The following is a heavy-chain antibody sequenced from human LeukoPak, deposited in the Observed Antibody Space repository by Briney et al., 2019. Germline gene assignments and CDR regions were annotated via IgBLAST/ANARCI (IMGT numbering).Heavy chain of an antibody. D-gene: IGHD3-22*01. V-gene: IGHV3-21*01. CDR1: GFTFSSYS. Sequence: GGSLRLSCAASGFTFSSYSMNWVRQAPGKGLEWVSSISSSSSYIYYADSVKGRFTISRGNAKNSLYLQMNSLRAEDTAVYYCARVNDSSGYYSYYFDYWGQGTLVTVSS. CDR2: ISSSSSYI. CDR3: ARVNDSSGYYSYYFDY. J-gene: IGHJ4*02.